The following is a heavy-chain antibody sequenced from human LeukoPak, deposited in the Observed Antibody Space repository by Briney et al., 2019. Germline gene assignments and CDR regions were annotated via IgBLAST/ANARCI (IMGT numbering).Heavy chain of an antibody. CDR2: ISAYNGNT. J-gene: IGHJ4*02. V-gene: IGHV1-18*01. D-gene: IGHD3-10*01. CDR3: ARRGKHYYGSGSTPYDY. CDR1: GYIFNTYA. Sequence: ASVKVSCKASGYIFNTYAISWVRQAPGQGLEWMGWISAYNGNTNYAQKLQGRVTMTTDTSTSTAYMELRSLRSDDTAVYYCARRGKHYYGSGSTPYDYWGQGTLVTVSS.